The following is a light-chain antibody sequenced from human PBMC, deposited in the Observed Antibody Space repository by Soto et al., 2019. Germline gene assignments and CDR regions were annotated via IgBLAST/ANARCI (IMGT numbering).Light chain of an antibody. CDR1: QDIGSS. Sequence: DIQMTQSPSSLSVSVGDRVTITCRASQDIGSSLGWFQQKPGKAPKSLIYAASTLQVGVPSRFSSSGSGTDFILTISSLQPEDFATDYCQQYNSYPRKFGQGTKVEIK. J-gene: IGKJ1*01. CDR2: AAS. V-gene: IGKV1-16*01. CDR3: QQYNSYPRK.